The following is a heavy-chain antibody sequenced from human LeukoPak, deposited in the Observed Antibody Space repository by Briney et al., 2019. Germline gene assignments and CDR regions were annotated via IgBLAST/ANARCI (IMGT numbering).Heavy chain of an antibody. V-gene: IGHV1-2*02. Sequence: ASVKVSCKASRYTFTGYYMHWVRQAPGQGLEWMGWINPNSGGTNSAQKFQGRVTMTRDTSISTAYMELSRLRSDDTAVYYCARGGVVLMVYATTFDPWGQGTLVTVSS. CDR1: RYTFTGYY. J-gene: IGHJ5*02. CDR2: INPNSGGT. D-gene: IGHD2-8*01. CDR3: ARGGVVLMVYATTFDP.